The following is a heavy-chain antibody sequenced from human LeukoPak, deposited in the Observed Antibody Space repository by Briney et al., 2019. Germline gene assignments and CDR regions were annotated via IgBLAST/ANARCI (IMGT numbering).Heavy chain of an antibody. CDR3: ARGFKTAMVLL. CDR1: GGSISSGGYY. J-gene: IGHJ4*02. V-gene: IGHV4-31*03. Sequence: SETLSLTCTVSGGSISSGGYYWSWIRQHPGKGLEWIGYIYYSGSTYYNPSLKSRVTISVDTSKNQFSLKLSSATAADTAVYYCARGFKTAMVLLWGQGTLVTVSS. D-gene: IGHD5-18*01. CDR2: IYYSGST.